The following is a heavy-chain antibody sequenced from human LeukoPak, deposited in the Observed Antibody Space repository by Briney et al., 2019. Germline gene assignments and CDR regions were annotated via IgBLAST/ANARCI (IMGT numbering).Heavy chain of an antibody. V-gene: IGHV3-9*01. CDR1: GFTLDVFA. CDR2: ISWNSGSI. Sequence: GGSRRSSCQPPGFTLDVFAMPWVRQAPGRALGGVSGISWNSGSIGYADSVKGRFTISRDNAKNSLYLQMNSLRAEDTALYYCAKGPGTAMVTPFDYWGQGTLVTVSS. J-gene: IGHJ4*02. CDR3: AKGPGTAMVTPFDY. D-gene: IGHD5-18*01.